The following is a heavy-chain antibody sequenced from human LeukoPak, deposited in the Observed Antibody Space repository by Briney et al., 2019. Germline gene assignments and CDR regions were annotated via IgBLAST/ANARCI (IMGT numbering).Heavy chain of an antibody. CDR3: AKGVSSGYNLFGP. CDR1: GGSISGYY. CDR2: LYSSGST. D-gene: IGHD6-25*01. Sequence: SETLSLTCTVSGGSISGYYWSWVRQPAVKGLEWIGRLYSSGSTNYNPSLKSRVTMSIDTSKNQFSLKLSSVTAADTAVYYCAKGVSSGYNLFGPWGQGTLVTVSS. J-gene: IGHJ5*02. V-gene: IGHV4-4*07.